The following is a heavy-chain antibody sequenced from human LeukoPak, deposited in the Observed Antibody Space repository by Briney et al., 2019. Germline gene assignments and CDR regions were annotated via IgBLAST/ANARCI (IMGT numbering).Heavy chain of an antibody. V-gene: IGHV3-21*01. J-gene: IGHJ4*02. CDR2: ISRGSDHI. CDR1: GFTFSSYA. Sequence: GGSLRLSWAASGFTFSSYAMNWVRQAPGKGLEWVSSISRGSDHIFYADSMKGRFTISRDNAKNSLYLQMNSLGAEDTAVYYCARPYDTRGYFPDYWGQGTLVTVSS. D-gene: IGHD3-22*01. CDR3: ARPYDTRGYFPDY.